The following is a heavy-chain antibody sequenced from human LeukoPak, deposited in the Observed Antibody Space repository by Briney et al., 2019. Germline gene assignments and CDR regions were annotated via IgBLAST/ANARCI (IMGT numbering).Heavy chain of an antibody. CDR3: ARGYESSGYFI. Sequence: PSETLSLICSVYGGSFSGYYWSWIRQPPGKGLEWIGEINHSGSTNYNPSLKSRVTISVDTSKNQFSLMLSSVTAADTAVYYCARGYESSGYFIWGQGTLVTVSS. CDR2: INHSGST. D-gene: IGHD3-22*01. CDR1: GGSFSGYY. V-gene: IGHV4-34*01. J-gene: IGHJ4*02.